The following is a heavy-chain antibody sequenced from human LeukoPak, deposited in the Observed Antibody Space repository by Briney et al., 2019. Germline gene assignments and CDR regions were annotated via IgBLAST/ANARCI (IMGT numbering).Heavy chain of an antibody. D-gene: IGHD6-19*01. J-gene: IGHJ4*02. CDR3: ARDLLAVAGMGY. V-gene: IGHV3-53*01. CDR2: IYSGGST. CDR1: GFTFSNAW. Sequence: GGSLRLSCAASGFTFSNAWMNWVRQAPGKGLEWVSVIYSGGSTYYADSVKGRFTISRDNSKNTLYLQMNNLRAEDTAVYYCARDLLAVAGMGYWGQGTLVTVSS.